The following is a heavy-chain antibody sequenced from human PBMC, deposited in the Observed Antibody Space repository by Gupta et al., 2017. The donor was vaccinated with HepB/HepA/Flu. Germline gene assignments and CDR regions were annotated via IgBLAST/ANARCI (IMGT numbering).Heavy chain of an antibody. D-gene: IGHD4-17*01. CDR1: GGSISMSSYY. J-gene: IGHJ4*01. Sequence: QLQLQESGPGLVKPSETLSLTCNVSGGSISMSSYYWGWLRQSPGKRLQWIGSIYYSGNTYYNPSLKSRITISVDTSKNQFSLKLNSVTAADTAVYYCARPSYGDYLFACEYWGQGTPGSVSS. V-gene: IGHV4-39*01. CDR2: IYYSGNT. CDR3: ARPSYGDYLFACEY.